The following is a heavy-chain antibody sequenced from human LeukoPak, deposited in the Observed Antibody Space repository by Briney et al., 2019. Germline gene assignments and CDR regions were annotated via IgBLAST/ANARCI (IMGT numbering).Heavy chain of an antibody. V-gene: IGHV3-7*01. Sequence: WVRQAPGKGLEWVANIKQDGSEKYYVDSVKGRFTISRDNAKNSLYLQMNSLRAEDTAAYYCARDRYDILTGYNDAFDVWGQGTKVTVSS. CDR3: ARDRYDILTGYNDAFDV. D-gene: IGHD3-9*01. J-gene: IGHJ3*01. CDR2: IKQDGSEK.